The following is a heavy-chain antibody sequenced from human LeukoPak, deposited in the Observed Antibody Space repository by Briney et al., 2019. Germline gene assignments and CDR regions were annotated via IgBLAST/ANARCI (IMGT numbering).Heavy chain of an antibody. CDR3: ARHSIRSYSYYFDY. CDR2: IYTSGST. CDR1: GGSISSYY. D-gene: IGHD3-10*01. V-gene: IGHV4-4*07. J-gene: IGHJ4*02. Sequence: SETLSLTCTDSGGSISSYYWSWIRQPAGKGLEWIGRIYTSGSTNYNPSLKSRVTMSVDTSKNQFSLKLSSVTAADTAVYYCARHSIRSYSYYFDYWGQGTLVTVSS.